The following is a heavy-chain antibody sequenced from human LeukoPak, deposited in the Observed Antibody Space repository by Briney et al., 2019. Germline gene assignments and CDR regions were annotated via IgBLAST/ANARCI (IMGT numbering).Heavy chain of an antibody. CDR2: LYYTGST. CDR1: AGSVSSGSYY. CDR3: ARDYGSGSYHFDY. V-gene: IGHV4-61*01. Sequence: SETLSLICIVSAGSVSSGSYYWSWIRQPPGKGLEWIGHLYYTGSTNYNPSLKSRVTMSVDTSKNQFSLKLSSVTAADTAVYYCARDYGSGSYHFDYWGQGILVTVSS. J-gene: IGHJ4*02. D-gene: IGHD3-10*01.